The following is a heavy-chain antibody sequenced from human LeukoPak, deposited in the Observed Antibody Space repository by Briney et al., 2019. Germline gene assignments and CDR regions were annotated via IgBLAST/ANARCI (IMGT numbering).Heavy chain of an antibody. Sequence: GGSLRLSCAASGFTFSSYSMNWVRQAPGKGLEWVSYISSSSINIYYADSVKGRFTISRDNSKNTLYLQTNSLRAEDTAVYSCAKAGGKGDGRERVAARPLSSNDYWGQGTLVTVSS. V-gene: IGHV3-48*01. D-gene: IGHD6-6*01. J-gene: IGHJ4*02. CDR3: AKAGGKGDGRERVAARPLSSNDY. CDR1: GFTFSSYS. CDR2: ISSSSINI.